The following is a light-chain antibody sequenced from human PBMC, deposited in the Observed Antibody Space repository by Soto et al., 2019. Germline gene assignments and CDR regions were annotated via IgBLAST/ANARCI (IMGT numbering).Light chain of an antibody. CDR1: QDINNY. J-gene: IGKJ5*01. CDR2: DAS. CDR3: QQFGDLTFI. Sequence: DIKMTQSPSSLSASVGGRVTITCQASQDINNYLNWYQQKPGQAPKLLIYDASGLEVGVPSRFSGSGSGTHFTLTISGLQPEDIATYYCQQFGDLTFIFGQGTRLEI. V-gene: IGKV1-33*01.